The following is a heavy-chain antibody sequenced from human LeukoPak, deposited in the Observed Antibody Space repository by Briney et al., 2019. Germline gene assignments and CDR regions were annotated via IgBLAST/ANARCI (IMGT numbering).Heavy chain of an antibody. D-gene: IGHD2-15*01. Sequence: GGSLRLSCAASGFTVSSNYLSWVGQAPGKGLEWVSTIYSDGSTYYANSVKGRFTISRDNSKNTLYLQMNSLRAEDTAVYYCVLGYCSGVSCYHDYWGQGTLVTVSS. CDR2: IYSDGST. V-gene: IGHV3-53*01. J-gene: IGHJ4*02. CDR1: GFTVSSNY. CDR3: VLGYCSGVSCYHDY.